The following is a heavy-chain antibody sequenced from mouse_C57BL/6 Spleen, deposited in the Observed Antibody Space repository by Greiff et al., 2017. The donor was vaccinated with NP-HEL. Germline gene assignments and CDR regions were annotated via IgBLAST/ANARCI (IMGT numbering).Heavy chain of an antibody. CDR3: ARSNYGSRYYAMDY. CDR2: IDPSDSYT. D-gene: IGHD1-1*01. J-gene: IGHJ4*01. V-gene: IGHV1-50*01. CDR1: GYTFTSYW. Sequence: QVQLQQSGAELVKPGASVKLSCKASGYTFTSYWMQWVKQRPGQGLEWIGEIDPSDSYTNYNQKFKGKATLTVDTSSSTAYMQLSSLTSEDSAVYYCARSNYGSRYYAMDYWGQGTSVTVSS.